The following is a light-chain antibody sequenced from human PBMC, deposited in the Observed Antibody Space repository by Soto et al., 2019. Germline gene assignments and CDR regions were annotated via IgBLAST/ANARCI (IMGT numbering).Light chain of an antibody. V-gene: IGLV2-8*01. J-gene: IGLJ1*01. CDR1: SSDVGGYNY. CDR3: TSYAGSNNV. CDR2: EVN. Sequence: QSVLTQPPSASGSPGQSVTISCTGTSSDVGGYNYVSWYQHHPGKAPKLIIYEVNKRPSGVPDRFSGSKSGTTASLTVSGLQAEDEADYYCTSYAGSNNVFGTGTKLTV.